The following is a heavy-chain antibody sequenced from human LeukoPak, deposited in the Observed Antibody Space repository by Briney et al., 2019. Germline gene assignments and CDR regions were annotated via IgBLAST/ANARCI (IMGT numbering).Heavy chain of an antibody. Sequence: GGSLRLSCAASGFTFSSYSMNWVRQAPGKGLEWVSYISSSSSTIYYADSVKGRFTIPRDNAKNSLYLQMNSLRAEDTAVYYCARSGYYYYMDVWGKGTTVTVSS. CDR3: ARSGYYYYMDV. CDR2: ISSSSSTI. V-gene: IGHV3-48*04. CDR1: GFTFSSYS. J-gene: IGHJ6*03. D-gene: IGHD3-10*01.